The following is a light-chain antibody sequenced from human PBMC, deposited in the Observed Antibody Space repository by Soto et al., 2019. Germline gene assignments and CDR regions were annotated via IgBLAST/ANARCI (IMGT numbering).Light chain of an antibody. CDR2: GAS. CDR1: QSVSSSY. Sequence: EIVLTQSPGTLSLSPGERATLSCRASQSVSSSYLAWYQQKPGQAPRLLIYGASSRATGIPDRFSGSGSGTDFTLTISSLEPEDFAVYYCHQYGSWPFYTFGQGTKLEIK. CDR3: HQYGSWPFYT. J-gene: IGKJ2*01. V-gene: IGKV3-20*01.